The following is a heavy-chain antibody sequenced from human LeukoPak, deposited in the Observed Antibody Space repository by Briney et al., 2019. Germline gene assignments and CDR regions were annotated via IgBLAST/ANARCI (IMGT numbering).Heavy chain of an antibody. D-gene: IGHD3-16*01. V-gene: IGHV4-59*01. Sequence: SETLSLTCTVSGGSISSYYWSWIRQPPGKGLEWIGYIYYSGSTNYNPSLKSRVTISVDTSKNQFSLKLSSVTAADTAVYYCAREYNGGAPNWFVPWGQGTLVTVSS. CDR2: IYYSGST. CDR3: AREYNGGAPNWFVP. CDR1: GGSISSYY. J-gene: IGHJ5*02.